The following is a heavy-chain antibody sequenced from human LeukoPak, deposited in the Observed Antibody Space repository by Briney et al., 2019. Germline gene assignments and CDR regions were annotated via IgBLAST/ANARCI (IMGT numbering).Heavy chain of an antibody. Sequence: GGSLRLSCAASGFTFSSYEMNWVRQAPGKGLEWVLYISSSGSTIYYADSVKGRFTISRDNAKNSLYLQMNSLRAEDTAIYYCARIMVATTREAFDYWGQGTRVTVSS. CDR1: GFTFSSYE. J-gene: IGHJ4*02. CDR2: ISSSGSTI. CDR3: ARIMVATTREAFDY. D-gene: IGHD5-12*01. V-gene: IGHV3-48*03.